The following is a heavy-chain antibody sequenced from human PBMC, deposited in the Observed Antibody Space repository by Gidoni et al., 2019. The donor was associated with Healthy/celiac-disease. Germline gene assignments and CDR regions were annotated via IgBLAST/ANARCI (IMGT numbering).Heavy chain of an antibody. CDR1: GDRVSSNSAA. CDR3: AREARGYYDSSGYYSAYYYYRDV. J-gene: IGHJ6*03. CDR2: TYYRSKWYN. D-gene: IGHD3-22*01. V-gene: IGHV6-1*01. Sequence: QVQLQQSGPGLVKPSQTLSLTCAISGDRVSSNSAAWNWIRQSPSRGLEWLGRTYYRSKWYNEYAVSVKSRITINPDTSKNQFSLQLNSVTPEDTAVYYCAREARGYYDSSGYYSAYYYYRDVWGKGTTVTVSS.